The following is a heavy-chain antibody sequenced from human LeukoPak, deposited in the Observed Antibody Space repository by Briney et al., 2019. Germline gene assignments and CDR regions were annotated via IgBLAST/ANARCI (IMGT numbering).Heavy chain of an antibody. CDR1: GYTFTSYG. J-gene: IGHJ3*02. D-gene: IGHD2-15*01. CDR3: ARAEVVVAATRAFDI. V-gene: IGHV1-18*01. CDR2: ISAYNGNT. Sequence: ASVKVSCKASGYTFTSYGIRWVRKAPGQGLEWMVWISAYNGNTNYAQKLQGRVTMTTDTSTSTAYMELRSLRSGDTAVYYCARAEVVVAATRAFDIWGQGTMVTVSS.